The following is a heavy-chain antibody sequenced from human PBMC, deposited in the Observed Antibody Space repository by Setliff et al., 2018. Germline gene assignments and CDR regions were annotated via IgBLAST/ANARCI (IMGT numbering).Heavy chain of an antibody. Sequence: PGGSLRLSCTASGFTFGDYAMSWVRQAPGKGLEWVGRIKNKNEGETTDYAAPVKGRFTISRDDSKNTLYLQMNSLKTEDTAVYYCTTAPLAAASTCWGQGTLVTVSS. CDR2: IKNKNEGETT. V-gene: IGHV3-15*01. CDR3: TTAPLAAASTC. J-gene: IGHJ4*02. CDR1: GFTFGDYA. D-gene: IGHD6-13*01.